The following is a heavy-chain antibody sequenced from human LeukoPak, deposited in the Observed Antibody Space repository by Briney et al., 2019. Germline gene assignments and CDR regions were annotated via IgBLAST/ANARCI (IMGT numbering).Heavy chain of an antibody. J-gene: IGHJ6*03. CDR2: INHSGST. V-gene: IGHV4-34*01. CDR3: ARRVGRYFGERAYYYNYMDV. Sequence: SETLSLTCAVYGGSFSGYYWSWIRQPPGKGLEWIGEINHSGSTNYNPSLKSRVSISVDTSKNQFSLKLSSVTAADTAVYYCARRVGRYFGERAYYYNYMDVWGKGTTVTISS. CDR1: GGSFSGYY. D-gene: IGHD3-10*01.